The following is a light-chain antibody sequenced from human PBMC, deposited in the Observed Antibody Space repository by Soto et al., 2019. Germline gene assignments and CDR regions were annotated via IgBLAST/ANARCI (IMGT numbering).Light chain of an antibody. Sequence: TQMTQSPSSLSASVGDRVTITCRASLSIATYLNWYQQKPGKAPKRLIYAVSSLQSGVPSRFSGSGSGTEFTLTISSLQPEDVATYYCLQHHSYPQTFGQGTKVDIK. CDR2: AVS. CDR3: LQHHSYPQT. V-gene: IGKV1-17*01. CDR1: LSIATY. J-gene: IGKJ1*01.